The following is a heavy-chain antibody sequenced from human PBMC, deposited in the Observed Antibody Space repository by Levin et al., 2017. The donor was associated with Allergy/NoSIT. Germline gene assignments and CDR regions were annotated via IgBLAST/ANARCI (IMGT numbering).Heavy chain of an antibody. V-gene: IGHV5-51*01. J-gene: IGHJ3*01. D-gene: IGHD2-15*01. Sequence: GESLKISCKGSGYTFSSYWIGWVRQMPGKGLEWMGIIYPSDSDTRYSPSFQGQVTISADKSINTAYLQWSSLKASDTAMYYCVKSMRVALRFDAFDVWGQGTMVTVSS. CDR1: GYTFSSYW. CDR2: IYPSDSDT. CDR3: VKSMRVALRFDAFDV.